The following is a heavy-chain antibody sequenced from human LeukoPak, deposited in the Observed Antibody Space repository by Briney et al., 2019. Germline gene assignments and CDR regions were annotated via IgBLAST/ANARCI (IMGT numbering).Heavy chain of an antibody. CDR1: GFTFSSYG. D-gene: IGHD2-15*01. CDR3: ARVSGGLRDAFDI. Sequence: GRSLRLSCAASGFTFSSYGTHWVRQAPGKGLEWVAVIWYDGSNKYYADSVKGRFTISRDNSKNTLYLQMNSLRAEDTAVYYCARVSGGLRDAFDIWGQGTMVTVSS. J-gene: IGHJ3*02. V-gene: IGHV3-33*01. CDR2: IWYDGSNK.